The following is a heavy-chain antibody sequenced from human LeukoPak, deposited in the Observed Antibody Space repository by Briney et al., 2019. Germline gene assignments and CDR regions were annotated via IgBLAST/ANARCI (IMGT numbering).Heavy chain of an antibody. Sequence: GGSLRLSCAASGFTFSSYWMHWVRQAPGKGLVGVSRIKSDGSTTTYADSVKGRFTISRDNAKNTLYLQMNSLRAEDTAVYYCARVVDTHFDYWGQGTLVTVSS. CDR3: ARVVDTHFDY. CDR2: IKSDGSTT. J-gene: IGHJ4*02. CDR1: GFTFSSYW. V-gene: IGHV3-74*01. D-gene: IGHD5-18*01.